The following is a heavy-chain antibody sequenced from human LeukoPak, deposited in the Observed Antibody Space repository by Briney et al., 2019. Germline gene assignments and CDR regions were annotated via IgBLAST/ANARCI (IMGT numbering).Heavy chain of an antibody. J-gene: IGHJ4*02. D-gene: IGHD3-3*01. V-gene: IGHV4-39*07. CDR3: ARGRESDLLRFLEFDY. CDR1: GGSISSISYY. Sequence: PSETLSLTCTVSGGSISSISYYWGWIRQPPGKGLEWIGKINHSGSTNYNPSLKSRVTISVDTSKNQFSLKLSSVTAADTAVYYCARGRESDLLRFLEFDYWGQETLVTVSS. CDR2: INHSGST.